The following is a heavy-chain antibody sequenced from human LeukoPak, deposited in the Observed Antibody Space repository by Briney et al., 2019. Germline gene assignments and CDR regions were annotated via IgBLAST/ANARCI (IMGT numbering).Heavy chain of an antibody. CDR2: INPNSGGT. CDR3: ARADFDY. Sequence: ASVKVSCKASGGTFSSYAISWVRQAPGQGLEWMGWINPNSGGTNYAQKFQGWVTMTRDTSISTAYMELSRLRSDDTAVYYCARADFDYWGQGTLVTVSS. V-gene: IGHV1-2*04. J-gene: IGHJ4*02. CDR1: GGTFSSYA.